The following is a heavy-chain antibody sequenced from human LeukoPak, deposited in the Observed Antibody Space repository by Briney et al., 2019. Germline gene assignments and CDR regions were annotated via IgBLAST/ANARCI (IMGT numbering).Heavy chain of an antibody. CDR1: GFTFSSYS. Sequence: GGSLRLSCAASGFTFSSYSMHWVRQAPGKGLEWVSSISSSSSYIYYADSVKGRFTISRDNAKNSLYLQMNSLRAEDTAVYYCARDVRQRGFDYWGQGTLVTVSS. D-gene: IGHD6-25*01. V-gene: IGHV3-21*01. J-gene: IGHJ4*02. CDR3: ARDVRQRGFDY. CDR2: ISSSSSYI.